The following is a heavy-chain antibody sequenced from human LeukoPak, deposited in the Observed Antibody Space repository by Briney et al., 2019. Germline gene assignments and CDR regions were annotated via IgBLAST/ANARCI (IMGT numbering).Heavy chain of an antibody. V-gene: IGHV1-46*01. CDR3: ARDLRPHCSSTSCPYDAFDI. J-gene: IGHJ3*02. D-gene: IGHD2-2*01. Sequence: ASVKVSCKASRYTFTSYYMHWVRQAPGQGLEWMGIINPSGGSTSYAQKFQGRVTMTRDTSTSTVYMELSSLRSEDTAVYYCARDLRPHCSSTSCPYDAFDIWGQGTMVTVSS. CDR2: INPSGGST. CDR1: RYTFTSYY.